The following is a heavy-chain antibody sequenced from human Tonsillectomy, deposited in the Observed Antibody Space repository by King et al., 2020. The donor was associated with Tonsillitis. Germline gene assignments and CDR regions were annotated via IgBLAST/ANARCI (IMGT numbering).Heavy chain of an antibody. D-gene: IGHD3-16*01. CDR2: IYYSGST. CDR3: ARRGYFDS. Sequence: VPLQESGPGLVKPSETLSLTCTLSGGSISTYYWSWLRPPPGRGLEWIGYIYYSGSTTYNPSLKSRVTISVDTSKNQFSLKLTSVTAADTAVYYCARRGYFDSWGQGTLVTVSS. J-gene: IGHJ4*02. V-gene: IGHV4-59*01. CDR1: GGSISTYY.